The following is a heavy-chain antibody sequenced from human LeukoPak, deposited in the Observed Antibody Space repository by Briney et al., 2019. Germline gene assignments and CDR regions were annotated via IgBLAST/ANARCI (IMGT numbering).Heavy chain of an antibody. J-gene: IGHJ5*02. Sequence: GGSLRLSCAASGFTFSSYAMHWVRQAPGKGLEYVSAISSNGGSTYYANSVKGRFTISRDNAKNSLYLQMNSLRAEDTAVYYCARDYYGSGSYLAWAWFDPWGQGTLVTVSS. D-gene: IGHD3-10*01. V-gene: IGHV3-64*01. CDR2: ISSNGGST. CDR1: GFTFSSYA. CDR3: ARDYYGSGSYLAWAWFDP.